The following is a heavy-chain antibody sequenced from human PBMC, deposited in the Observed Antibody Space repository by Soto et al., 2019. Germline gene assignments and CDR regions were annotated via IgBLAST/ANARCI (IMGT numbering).Heavy chain of an antibody. J-gene: IGHJ4*02. CDR2: ISSSSSYI. CDR3: ARDPYYGSGSDYPMCDY. CDR1: GFTFSSYS. V-gene: IGHV3-21*01. Sequence: EVQLVESGGGLVKPGGSLRLSCAASGFTFSSYSMNWDRQAPGKGLEWVSSISSSSSYIYYADSVKGRFTISRDNAKITLYLQMNSLRAEDTAVYYCARDPYYGSGSDYPMCDYWGQGTLVTVSS. D-gene: IGHD3-10*01.